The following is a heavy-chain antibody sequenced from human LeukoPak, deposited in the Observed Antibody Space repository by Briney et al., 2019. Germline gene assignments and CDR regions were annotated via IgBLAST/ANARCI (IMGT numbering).Heavy chain of an antibody. CDR2: ISGSGGST. J-gene: IGHJ4*02. Sequence: GGSLRLSCAASGFTFSSYAMSWVRQAPGKGLEWVSAISGSGGSTYYADSMKGRFTISRDNSKNTLYLQMNSLRAEDTAVYYCAKAGYYYDSSGSLSYYFDYWGQGTLVTVSS. V-gene: IGHV3-23*01. D-gene: IGHD3-22*01. CDR1: GFTFSSYA. CDR3: AKAGYYYDSSGSLSYYFDY.